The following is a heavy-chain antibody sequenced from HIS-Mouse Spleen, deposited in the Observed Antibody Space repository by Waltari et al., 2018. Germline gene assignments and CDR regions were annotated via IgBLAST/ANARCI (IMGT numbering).Heavy chain of an antibody. J-gene: IGHJ5*02. D-gene: IGHD3-3*01. V-gene: IGHV4-31*03. CDR2: IYYSGST. Sequence: QVQLQESGPGLVKPSQTLSLTCTVSGGSITSGGYYWTWLRQHPGRGLEWIGYIYYSGSTYYNPSLKSRVTISVDTSKNQFSLKLSSVTAADTAVYYCARSPYYDFWSGYSDNWFDPWGQGTLVTVSS. CDR3: ARSPYYDFWSGYSDNWFDP. CDR1: GGSITSGGYY.